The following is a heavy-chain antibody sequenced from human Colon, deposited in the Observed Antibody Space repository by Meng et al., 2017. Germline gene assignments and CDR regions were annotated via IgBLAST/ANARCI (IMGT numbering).Heavy chain of an antibody. J-gene: IGHJ4*02. CDR2: ISSSGSYI. Sequence: EVQLVESGGGLVEPGGSRRRSCAASGFTFISYIMNWVRQAPGKGLEWVSSISSSGSYIYYADSVKGRFTISRDNAKNSLYLQMNSLRAEDTAVYYCARDHPGPLGYWGQGALVTVSS. CDR3: ARDHPGPLGY. CDR1: GFTFISYI. D-gene: IGHD7-27*01. V-gene: IGHV3-21*01.